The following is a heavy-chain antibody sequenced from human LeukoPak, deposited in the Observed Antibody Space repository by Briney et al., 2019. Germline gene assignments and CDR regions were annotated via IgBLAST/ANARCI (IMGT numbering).Heavy chain of an antibody. V-gene: IGHV3-48*02. J-gene: IGHJ5*02. Sequence: QTGGSLRLSRAASGFTFSSYSMNWVRQAPGKGLEWVSYISSSSTIYYADSVKGRFTISRDNAKNSLYLQMNSLRDEDTAVYYCAREVVVAATDWFDPWGQGTLVTVSS. CDR2: ISSSSTI. CDR3: AREVVVAATDWFDP. D-gene: IGHD2-15*01. CDR1: GFTFSSYS.